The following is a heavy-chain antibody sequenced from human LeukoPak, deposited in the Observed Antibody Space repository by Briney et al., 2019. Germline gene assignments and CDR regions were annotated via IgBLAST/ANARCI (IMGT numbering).Heavy chain of an antibody. D-gene: IGHD5-24*01. CDR3: ARGDGYKNFDS. V-gene: IGHV3-9*01. CDR2: ISWNSGRI. J-gene: IGHJ4*02. CDR1: GFTFDDYV. Sequence: GGSLRLSCAASGFTFDDYVMHWVRQAPGKGLEWVSGISWNSGRIGYADSVKGRFTISRDNAKNSLYLQMNSLRDDDTALYFCARGDGYKNFDSWGQGTLVTVSS.